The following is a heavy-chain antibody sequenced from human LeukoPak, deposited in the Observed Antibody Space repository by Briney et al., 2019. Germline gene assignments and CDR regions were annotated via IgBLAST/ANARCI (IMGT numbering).Heavy chain of an antibody. CDR3: ARGYLGGLNCFDY. CDR2: ISAFNRNP. CDR1: GYTFTSYG. J-gene: IGHJ4*02. V-gene: IGHV1-18*01. Sequence: GASVKVSCKASGYTFTSYGISWVRQAPGQGLEGRVWISAFNRNPNSAPTLQARVPMPTDTSTSTAYMELRSLRSDDTAVYYCARGYLGGLNCFDYWGQGTLVTVSS. D-gene: IGHD3-9*01.